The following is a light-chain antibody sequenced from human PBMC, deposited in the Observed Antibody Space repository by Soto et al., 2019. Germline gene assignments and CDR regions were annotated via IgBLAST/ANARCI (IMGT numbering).Light chain of an antibody. J-gene: IGLJ2*01. V-gene: IGLV2-23*01. Sequence: QPVLTQPASVSGSPGQSITISCTGTSSDVGSYNLVSWYQQHPGKAPKLMIYEGSKRPSGVSNRFSGSKSGNTASLTISGLQAEDEADYYCCSYAGRDVVFGGGTKVTVL. CDR1: SSDVGSYNL. CDR2: EGS. CDR3: CSYAGRDVV.